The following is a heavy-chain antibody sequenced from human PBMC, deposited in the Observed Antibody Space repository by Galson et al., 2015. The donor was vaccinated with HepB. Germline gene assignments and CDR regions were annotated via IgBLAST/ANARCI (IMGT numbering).Heavy chain of an antibody. V-gene: IGHV3-23*01. CDR3: AKATSGTCSGANCYYFDF. J-gene: IGHJ4*02. Sequence: SLRLSCAASGFTFSSYAMSWVRQTPEKGLEWVSTFSGPVATTYHAASVKGRFTISGDNSKNTLSLQMNGLRADDTAVYYCAKATSGTCSGANCYYFDFWGQGALVTVSP. CDR1: GFTFSSYA. CDR2: FSGPVATT. D-gene: IGHD2-15*01.